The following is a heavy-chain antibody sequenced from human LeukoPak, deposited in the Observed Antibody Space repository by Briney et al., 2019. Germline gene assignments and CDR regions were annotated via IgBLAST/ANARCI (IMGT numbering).Heavy chain of an antibody. V-gene: IGHV4-39*07. J-gene: IGHJ5*02. CDR3: ARDGGYYYRSGPFDP. CDR2: IFYSGST. D-gene: IGHD3-10*01. CDR1: GGSISDTRYY. Sequence: KPSETLSLTCTVPGGSISDTRYYWGWIRQPPGKGLEWIGSIFYSGSTHYNPSLKSRVIISVDTSKNQFSLKLSSVTAADTAMYYCARDGGYYYRSGPFDPWGQGTLVTVSS.